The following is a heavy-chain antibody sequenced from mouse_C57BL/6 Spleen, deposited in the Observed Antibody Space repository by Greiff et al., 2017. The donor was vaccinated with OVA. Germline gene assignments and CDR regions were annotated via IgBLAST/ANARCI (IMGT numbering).Heavy chain of an antibody. J-gene: IGHJ1*03. D-gene: IGHD1-1*01. CDR2: IFPGSGST. Sequence: QVQLKQSGPELVKPGASVKISCKASGYTFTDYYINWVKQRPGQGLEWIGWIFPGSGSTYYNEKFKGKATLTVDKSSSTAYMLLSSLTSEDSAVYFCARKNYGSSWYFDVWGTGTTVTVSS. CDR1: GYTFTDYY. CDR3: ARKNYGSSWYFDV. V-gene: IGHV1-75*01.